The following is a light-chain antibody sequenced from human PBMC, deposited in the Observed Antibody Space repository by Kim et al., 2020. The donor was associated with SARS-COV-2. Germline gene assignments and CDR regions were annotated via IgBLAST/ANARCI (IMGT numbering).Light chain of an antibody. CDR2: SNE. CDR3: AAWDDSLNGWV. J-gene: IGLJ3*02. CDR1: TSNIGSNP. V-gene: IGLV1-44*01. Sequence: GQRVTISGSGSTSNIGSNPVSWYQQLPGTAPQLLIYSNERRPAGVPDRFSGSESGTSASLAISGLQSEDEADYYCAAWDDSLNGWVFGGGTQLTVL.